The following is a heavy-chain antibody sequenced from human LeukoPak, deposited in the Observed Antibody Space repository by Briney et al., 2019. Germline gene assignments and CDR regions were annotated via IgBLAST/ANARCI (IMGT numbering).Heavy chain of an antibody. J-gene: IGHJ4*02. D-gene: IGHD6-6*01. CDR3: ATSYSSSSPFDY. CDR1: GYTFTDYY. V-gene: IGHV1-69-2*01. Sequence: ASVKISCKVSGYTFTDYYIHWVQQAPGKGLECMGLVDPEDGETIYAEKFQGRVTISADTSTDTAYMELSSLRSEDTAVYYCATSYSSSSPFDYWGQGTLVTVSS. CDR2: VDPEDGET.